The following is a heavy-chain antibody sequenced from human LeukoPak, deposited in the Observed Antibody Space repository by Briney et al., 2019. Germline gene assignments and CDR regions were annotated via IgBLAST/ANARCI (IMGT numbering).Heavy chain of an antibody. D-gene: IGHD2-2*02. CDR1: GFTFSSYW. V-gene: IGHV3-7*01. CDR2: IKQDGSEK. CDR3: ARFDIVVVPAAINVNSGYYYMDV. Sequence: GGSLRLSCAASGFTFSSYWMSWVRQAPGKGLEWVANIKQDGSEKYYVDSVKGRFTISRDNAKNSLYLQMNSLRAEDTAVYYCARFDIVVVPAAINVNSGYYYMDVWGKGTTVTVSS. J-gene: IGHJ6*03.